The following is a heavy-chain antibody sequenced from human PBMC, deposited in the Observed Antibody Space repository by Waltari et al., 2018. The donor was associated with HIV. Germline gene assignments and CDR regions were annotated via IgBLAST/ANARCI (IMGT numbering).Heavy chain of an antibody. CDR1: GGSFSGYY. Sequence: QVQLQQWGAGLLKPSETLSLTCAVYGGSFSGYYWSWIRQPPGKGLEWIGEINHSGSTNYNPSLKSRVTISVDTSKNQFSLKLSSVTAADTAVYYCARFIRDSSGYHDIWGQGTMVTVSS. CDR3: ARFIRDSSGYHDI. D-gene: IGHD3-22*01. J-gene: IGHJ3*02. CDR2: INHSGST. V-gene: IGHV4-34*01.